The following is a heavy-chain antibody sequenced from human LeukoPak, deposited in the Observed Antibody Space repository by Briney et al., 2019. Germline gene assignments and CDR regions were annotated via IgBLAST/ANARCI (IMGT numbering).Heavy chain of an antibody. J-gene: IGHJ3*02. CDR3: ARQDCSSTSCYNAFDI. CDR2: IDPSDSYT. D-gene: IGHD2-2*01. Sequence: GESLKISCKGSGYSFTSYWISWVRQMPGKGLEWMGRIDPSDSYTNYSPSFQGHVTISADKSISTAYLQWSSLKASDTAMYYCARQDCSSTSCYNAFDIWGQGTMVTVSS. CDR1: GYSFTSYW. V-gene: IGHV5-10-1*01.